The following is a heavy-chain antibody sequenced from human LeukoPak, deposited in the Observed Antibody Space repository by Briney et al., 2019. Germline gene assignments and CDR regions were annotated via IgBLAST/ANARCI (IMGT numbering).Heavy chain of an antibody. D-gene: IGHD6-19*01. V-gene: IGHV1-2*02. CDR2: IDPNSGGT. CDR1: GYTFTGYY. Sequence: ASVKVSCKASGYTFTGYYMHWVRQAPGQGLEWMGWIDPNSGGTNYAQKFQGRVTMTRDTSISTAYMELSRLRSDDTAVYYCAKDVSGQWLPYDYWGQGTLVTVSS. J-gene: IGHJ4*02. CDR3: AKDVSGQWLPYDY.